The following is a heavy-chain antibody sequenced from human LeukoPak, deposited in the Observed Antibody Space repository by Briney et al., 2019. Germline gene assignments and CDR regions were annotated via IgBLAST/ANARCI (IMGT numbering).Heavy chain of an antibody. CDR1: GYTFTSYD. J-gene: IGHJ4*02. CDR2: MNPNSGNT. V-gene: IGHV1-8*03. Sequence: GASVKVSCKASGYTFTSYDINWVRQATGQGLEWMGWMNPNSGNTGYAQKFQGRVTFTRTTSISTAYMELSSLRSEDTAVYYCARGDYYGSGRHYKTFWGQGTLVTVSA. CDR3: ARGDYYGSGRHYKTF. D-gene: IGHD3-10*01.